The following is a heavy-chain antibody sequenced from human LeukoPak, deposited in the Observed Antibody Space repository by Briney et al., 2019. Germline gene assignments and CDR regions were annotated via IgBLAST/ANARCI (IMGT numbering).Heavy chain of an antibody. CDR3: ASLPFVTGTTR. J-gene: IGHJ4*02. V-gene: IGHV1-2*02. CDR2: INPNSGGT. Sequence: GASVKVSCKASGYTFTGYYMHWVRQAPGQGLEWMGWINPNSGGTNYAQKVQGRVTMNRDTSISTAYMELSRLRSDDTAVYYCASLPFVTGTTRWGQGTLVTVSS. D-gene: IGHD1-7*01. CDR1: GYTFTGYY.